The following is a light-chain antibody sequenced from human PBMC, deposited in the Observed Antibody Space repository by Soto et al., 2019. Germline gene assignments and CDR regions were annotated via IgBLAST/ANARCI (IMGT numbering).Light chain of an antibody. CDR3: CSYAGSSADV. CDR2: EGS. V-gene: IGLV2-23*01. J-gene: IGLJ1*01. CDR1: SSNVGNYNL. Sequence: QSVLTQPASVSGDPGQSSTISCTGNSSNVGNYNLVSWYQQHPGKAPKLMTYEGSKRPSGDSNRFSGSKSGNTYYLTTSRLHAEDEADYYCCSYAGSSADVFGSGTKVTV.